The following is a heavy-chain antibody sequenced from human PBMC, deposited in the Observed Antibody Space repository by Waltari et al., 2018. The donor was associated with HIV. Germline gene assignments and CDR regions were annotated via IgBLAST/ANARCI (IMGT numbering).Heavy chain of an antibody. CDR2: INQDGSEI. CDR3: AREGGRDCSGGTCYIDY. CDR1: GFTFSSSW. J-gene: IGHJ4*02. Sequence: EVEVVESGGGLVQPGGSLRLSCAVSGFTFSSSWMSWVRQAPGQGRAWVANINQDGSEIYYVASVEGRFTISRDNSKNLLYLQMNSLRAEDTAVYYCAREGGRDCSGGTCYIDYWGQGTLVTVSS. D-gene: IGHD2-15*01. V-gene: IGHV3-7*01.